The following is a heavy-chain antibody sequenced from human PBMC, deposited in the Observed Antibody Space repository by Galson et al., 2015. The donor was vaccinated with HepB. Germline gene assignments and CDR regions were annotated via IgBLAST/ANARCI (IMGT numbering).Heavy chain of an antibody. V-gene: IGHV3-15*01. CDR2: IKSKTDGGTT. CDR3: AKDRFNTVTTYYFDY. J-gene: IGHJ4*02. D-gene: IGHD4-17*01. CDR1: GFTFSNAW. Sequence: SLRLSCAASGFTFSNAWMSWVRQAPGKGLEWVGRIKSKTDGGTTDYAAPVKGRFTISRDDSKNTLYLQMNSLRAEDTAVYYCAKDRFNTVTTYYFDYWGQGTLVTVSS.